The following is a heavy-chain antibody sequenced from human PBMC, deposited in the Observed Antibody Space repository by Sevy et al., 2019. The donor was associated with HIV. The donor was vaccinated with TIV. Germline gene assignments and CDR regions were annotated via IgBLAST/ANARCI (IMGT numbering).Heavy chain of an antibody. CDR2: IAYDGSNK. D-gene: IGHD3-3*01. CDR3: ARPRFLEWLSSAAFDI. Sequence: GGSLRLSCTASGFVFSSYAMHWVRQAPGKGLEWVAFIAYDGSNKNYADSVEGRFTLPRDNSKNKLYLQMNGLGAGDTAGYYCARPRFLEWLSSAAFDIWGQGTMVTVSS. V-gene: IGHV3-30*04. CDR1: GFVFSSYA. J-gene: IGHJ3*02.